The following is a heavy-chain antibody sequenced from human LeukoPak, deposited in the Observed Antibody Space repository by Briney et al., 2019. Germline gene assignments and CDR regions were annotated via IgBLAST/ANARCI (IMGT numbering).Heavy chain of an antibody. CDR2: ISGSGGST. CDR3: AKWSSSSLHGMDV. CDR1: GFTFRSYA. D-gene: IGHD6-13*01. J-gene: IGHJ6*02. V-gene: IGHV3-23*01. Sequence: GGSLRLSCAASGFTFRSYAMSWVRQAPGKGLEWVSAISGSGGSTYYADSVKGRFTISRDNSKNTLYLQMNSLRAEDTAVYYCAKWSSSSLHGMDVWGQGTTVTVSS.